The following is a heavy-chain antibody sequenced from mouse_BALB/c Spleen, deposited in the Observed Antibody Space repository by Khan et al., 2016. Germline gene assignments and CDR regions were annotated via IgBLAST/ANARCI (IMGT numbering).Heavy chain of an antibody. CDR3: ARSRGNYLDY. J-gene: IGHJ2*01. Sequence: EVQLQESGPGLVKPSQSLSLTCTVTGYSITSDYAWNWIRQFPGNKLEWMGYISYSGSTSYTPSLKSRISITLDTSKNQFFLQLNSVTTEDTATYDCARSRGNYLDYWGQGTTLTVSS. CDR2: ISYSGST. V-gene: IGHV3-2*02. CDR1: GYSITSDYA.